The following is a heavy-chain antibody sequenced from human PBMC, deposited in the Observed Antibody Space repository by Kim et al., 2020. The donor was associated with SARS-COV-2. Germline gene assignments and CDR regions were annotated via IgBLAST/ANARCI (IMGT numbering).Heavy chain of an antibody. D-gene: IGHD3-10*01. CDR1: GFTFSSYA. Sequence: GGSLRLSCAAYGFTFSSYAMTWVRQAPGKGREWVSVISNSGSSTYNADSVKGRFTISRDNPRNTLYLQMNSLRADDTAVYYCAKQRYYSGSGTSYYGMDVWGQGTTVTVSS. J-gene: IGHJ6*02. CDR3: AKQRYYSGSGTSYYGMDV. V-gene: IGHV3-23*01. CDR2: ISNSGSST.